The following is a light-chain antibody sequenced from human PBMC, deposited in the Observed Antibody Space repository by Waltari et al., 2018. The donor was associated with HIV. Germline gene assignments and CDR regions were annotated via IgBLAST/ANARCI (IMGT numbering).Light chain of an antibody. CDR2: DVI. CDR1: SSDVGGYHY. Sequence: QSALTQPASVSGSPGKSITISCTGTSSDVGGYHYVSWYQHHPAKPPKVVIHDVINRPSGVSDRFSGSKSGSTASLSISGLQAEDGADYYCASYSARSSPGVFGGGTKLTVV. V-gene: IGLV2-14*03. J-gene: IGLJ3*02. CDR3: ASYSARSSPGV.